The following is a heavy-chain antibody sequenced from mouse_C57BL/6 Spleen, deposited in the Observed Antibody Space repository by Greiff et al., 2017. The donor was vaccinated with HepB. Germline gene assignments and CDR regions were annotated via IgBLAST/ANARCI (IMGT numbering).Heavy chain of an antibody. CDR1: GYTFTDYN. CDR2: INPNNGGT. V-gene: IGHV1-18*01. J-gene: IGHJ4*01. D-gene: IGHD1-1*01. CDR3: ARSFDYYGSSYYAMDY. Sequence: EVQLQQSGPELVKPGASVKIPCKASGYTFTDYNMDWVKQSHGKSLEWIGDINPNNGGTIYNQKFKGKATLTVDKSSSTAYMEIRSLTSEDTAVYYGARSFDYYGSSYYAMDYWGQGTSVTVSS.